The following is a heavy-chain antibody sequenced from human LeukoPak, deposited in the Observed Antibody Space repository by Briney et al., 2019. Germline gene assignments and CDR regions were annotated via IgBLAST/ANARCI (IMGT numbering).Heavy chain of an antibody. Sequence: SETLSLTCTASGGSISSYYWSWIRQPAGKGLEWIGRIYTSGSTNYNPSLKSRVTMSVGTSKNQFSLKLSSVTAADTAVYYCARDLPTGYSYVIFDYWGQGTLVTVSS. J-gene: IGHJ4*02. CDR3: ARDLPTGYSYVIFDY. CDR1: GGSISSYY. CDR2: IYTSGST. V-gene: IGHV4-4*07. D-gene: IGHD5-18*01.